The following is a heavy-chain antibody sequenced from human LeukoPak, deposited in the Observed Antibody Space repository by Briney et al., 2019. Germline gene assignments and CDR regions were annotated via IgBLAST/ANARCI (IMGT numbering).Heavy chain of an antibody. CDR3: AAPGDGSFNYYYMDV. V-gene: IGHV1-2*02. J-gene: IGHJ6*03. CDR2: INPNSGGT. CDR1: GYPFTCYY. D-gene: IGHD1-26*01. Sequence: GESLKISFQASGYPFTCYYMHWVRPAPGQGREWMGWINPNSGGTNYAQKFQGRVTMTRDTSISTAYMELSRLRSDDTAVYYCAAPGDGSFNYYYMDVWGKGTTVTVSS.